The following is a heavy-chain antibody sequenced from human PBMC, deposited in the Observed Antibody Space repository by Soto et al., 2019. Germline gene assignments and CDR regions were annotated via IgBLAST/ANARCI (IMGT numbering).Heavy chain of an antibody. CDR1: GFTFSSYW. Sequence: LRLSCAASGFTFSSYWMSWVRQAPGKGLEWVANIKQDGSEKYYVDSVKGRFTISRDNAKNSLYLQMNSLRAEDTAVYYCASLGYSYGFYYYYYGMDVWGQGTTVTVSS. J-gene: IGHJ6*02. CDR3: ASLGYSYGFYYYYYGMDV. V-gene: IGHV3-7*03. CDR2: IKQDGSEK. D-gene: IGHD5-18*01.